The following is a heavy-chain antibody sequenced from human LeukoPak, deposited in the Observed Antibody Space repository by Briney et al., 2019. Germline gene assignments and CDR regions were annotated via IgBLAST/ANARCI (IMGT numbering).Heavy chain of an antibody. CDR1: GYTFTTYP. CDR3: ARGPIVVVPAAPDY. D-gene: IGHD2-2*01. CDR2: INPNSGGT. Sequence: GASVKVSCKASGYTFTTYPMSWVRQAPGQGLEWMGWINPNSGGTNYAQKFQGRVTMTRDTSISTAYMELSRLRSDDTAVYYCARGPIVVVPAAPDYWGQGTLVTVSS. J-gene: IGHJ4*02. V-gene: IGHV1-2*02.